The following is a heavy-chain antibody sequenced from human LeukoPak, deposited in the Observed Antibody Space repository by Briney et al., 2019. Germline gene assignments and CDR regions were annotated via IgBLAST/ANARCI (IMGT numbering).Heavy chain of an antibody. J-gene: IGHJ4*02. CDR1: GFTFSSYA. CDR3: AKDLEGDGYNLDY. V-gene: IGHV3-23*01. D-gene: IGHD5-24*01. Sequence: PGGSLRLSCSASGFTFSSYAMSWVRPAPGKGLEWVSAISGRGGSTYYADSVKGRFTISRDNSKNTLYLQMNSLRAEDTAVYYCAKDLEGDGYNLDYWGQGTLVTVSS. CDR2: ISGRGGST.